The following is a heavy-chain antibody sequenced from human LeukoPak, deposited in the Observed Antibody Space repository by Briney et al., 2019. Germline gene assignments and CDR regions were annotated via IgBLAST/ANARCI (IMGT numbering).Heavy chain of an antibody. CDR1: GFTFDDYA. J-gene: IGHJ4*02. CDR3: AKGTYGQLDY. V-gene: IGHV3-9*01. CDR2: ISWNSGSI. Sequence: PGRSLRLSCAASGFTFDDYAMHWVRQAPGKGLEWVSGISWNSGSIGYADSVKGRFTISRDNAKNSLYLQMNSLRAEDTALYYCAKGTYGQLDYWGQGTLVTVSS. D-gene: IGHD4-17*01.